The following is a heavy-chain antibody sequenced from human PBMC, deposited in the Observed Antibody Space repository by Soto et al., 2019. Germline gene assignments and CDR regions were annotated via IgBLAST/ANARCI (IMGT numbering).Heavy chain of an antibody. CDR3: AKDKPPRERDYYYSGMDV. V-gene: IGHV3-30*18. CDR2: ISYDGSNQ. J-gene: IGHJ6*02. CDR1: GFTFSSYG. Sequence: GGSLRLSCAASGFTFSSYGMHWVRQAPGKGLEWVAVISYDGSNQYYAHSVKGRFTISRDNSKTTLYLQMNSLRAEDTAVYYCAKDKPPRERDYYYSGMDVWGQGTTVTVS.